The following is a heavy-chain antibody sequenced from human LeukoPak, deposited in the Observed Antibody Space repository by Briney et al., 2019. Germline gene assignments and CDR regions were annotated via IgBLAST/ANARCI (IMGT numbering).Heavy chain of an antibody. V-gene: IGHV3-64*01. Sequence: GGSLRLSCAASGFTFSSYAMHWVRQAPGKGLEYVSAISSNGGSTYYANSVKGRFTISRDNSKNTLYLQMNSLRAEDTAVYYCARALSSDDAFDIWGQGTMVTVSS. CDR1: GFTFSSYA. CDR3: ARALSSDDAFDI. J-gene: IGHJ3*02. CDR2: ISSNGGST. D-gene: IGHD6-25*01.